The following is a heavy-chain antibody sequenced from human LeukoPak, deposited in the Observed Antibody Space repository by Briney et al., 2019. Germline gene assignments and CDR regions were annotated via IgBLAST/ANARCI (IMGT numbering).Heavy chain of an antibody. CDR1: GFTFSSYA. CDR3: TRVEETATTAAIIRKYSYYYYYMDV. J-gene: IGHJ6*03. V-gene: IGHV3-7*01. CDR2: IKKDGSEK. D-gene: IGHD4-11*01. Sequence: GGSLRLSCAASGFTFSSYAMSWVRQAPGKGLEWVANIKKDGSEKYYVDSVKGRFTISRDNAKNSLYLQMSSLRAEDTAVYYCTRVEETATTAAIIRKYSYYYYYMDVWGKGNTVTVSS.